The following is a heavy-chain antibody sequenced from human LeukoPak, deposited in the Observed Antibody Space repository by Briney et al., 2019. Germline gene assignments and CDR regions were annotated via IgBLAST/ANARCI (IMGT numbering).Heavy chain of an antibody. CDR3: ARERAYYDILPRWFDP. Sequence: PSETLSLTCTVSGDSISGSSDYWGWIRQPPGKGLEWIGSIYYSGSTYYNPSLKSRVTISVDTSKNQFSLKLSSVTAADTAVYYCARERAYYDILPRWFDPWGQGTLVTVSS. CDR2: IYYSGST. D-gene: IGHD3-9*01. V-gene: IGHV4-39*07. J-gene: IGHJ5*02. CDR1: GDSISGSSDY.